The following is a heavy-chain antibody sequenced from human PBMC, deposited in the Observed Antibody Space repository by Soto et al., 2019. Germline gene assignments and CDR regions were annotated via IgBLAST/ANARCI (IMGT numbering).Heavy chain of an antibody. Sequence: SGPTLVNPTETLTLTCTVSGFSLTTGKMGVSWIRQPPGKALEWLAHIFSDNERSYSTSLQGRLTISKDTSGSQVVLSMTNVDPVDTATYYCARMNVDSYQFYYAMDVWGQGTTVTSP. D-gene: IGHD4-17*01. CDR3: ARMNVDSYQFYYAMDV. V-gene: IGHV2-26*01. CDR1: GFSLTTGKMG. CDR2: IFSDNER. J-gene: IGHJ6*02.